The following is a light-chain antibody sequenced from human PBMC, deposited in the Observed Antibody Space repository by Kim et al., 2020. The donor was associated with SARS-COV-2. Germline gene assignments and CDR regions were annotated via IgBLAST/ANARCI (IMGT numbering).Light chain of an antibody. J-gene: IGLJ2*01. CDR1: NLGDKF. Sequence: SYELTQPPSVSVSPGQTASITCSGDNLGDKFVCLFQEKSGQSPVLVIYQNRKRPSGIPERFSGSNSGDTATLTISGTQAMDEAHYYCQAWDSNVVIFGGGTQLTVL. V-gene: IGLV3-1*01. CDR3: QAWDSNVVI. CDR2: QNR.